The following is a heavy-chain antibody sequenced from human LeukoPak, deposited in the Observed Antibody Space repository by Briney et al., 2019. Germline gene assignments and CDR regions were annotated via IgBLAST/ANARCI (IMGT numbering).Heavy chain of an antibody. J-gene: IGHJ3*02. CDR3: ARGPYCGGGTCYTLGAFDI. D-gene: IGHD2-15*01. V-gene: IGHV3-23*01. CDR1: GFTFPAYA. Sequence: PGGSLRLSCAASGFTFPAYAMTWVRQAPGKGLEWVSGISHSGGGTYYADSVKGRFNISRDNSRNTVYLQMNSLKAEDSAVYHCARGPYCGGGTCYTLGAFDIWGQGTLASVSS. CDR2: ISHSGGGT.